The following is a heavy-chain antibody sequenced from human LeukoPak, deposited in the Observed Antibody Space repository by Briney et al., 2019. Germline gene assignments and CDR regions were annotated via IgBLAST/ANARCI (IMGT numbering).Heavy chain of an antibody. CDR3: ARGRARYYDSSGYYRDAFDI. CDR1: GYTFTSYA. Sequence: SVKVSCKASGYTFTSYAISWVRQAPGQGLEWMGGIIPIFGTANYAQKFQGRVTITADKSTSTAYMELSSLRSEDTAVYYCARGRARYYDSSGYYRDAFDIWGQGTMVTVSS. J-gene: IGHJ3*02. CDR2: IIPIFGTA. V-gene: IGHV1-69*06. D-gene: IGHD3-22*01.